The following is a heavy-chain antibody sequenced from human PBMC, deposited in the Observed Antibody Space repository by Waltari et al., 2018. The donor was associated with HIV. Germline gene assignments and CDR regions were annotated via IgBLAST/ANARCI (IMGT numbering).Heavy chain of an antibody. Sequence: QVQLQESGPGLVKPSETLSLTCTVSGGSISSYYWSWIRPPPGQGLEWIGHIYYSGSTNYNPSLKSRVTISLDTSKNQFSLKLSSVTAADTAVYYCARVRITMIVARPNDAFDIWGQGTMVTVSS. J-gene: IGHJ3*02. V-gene: IGHV4-59*01. CDR1: GGSISSYY. CDR3: ARVRITMIVARPNDAFDI. D-gene: IGHD3-22*01. CDR2: IYYSGST.